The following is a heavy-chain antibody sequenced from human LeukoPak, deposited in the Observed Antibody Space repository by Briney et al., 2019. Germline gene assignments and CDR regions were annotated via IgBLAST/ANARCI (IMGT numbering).Heavy chain of an antibody. CDR2: IYYSGST. CDR1: GGSISSYY. Sequence: SETLSLTCTVSGGSISSYYWSWIRQPPGKGLEWIGYIYYSGSTNYNPSLKSRVTISVDTSKNPFSLKRTSLTAADTAVYYCGRHFGYGNNWFYPWGQGTLVTVSS. D-gene: IGHD5-18*01. J-gene: IGHJ5*02. CDR3: GRHFGYGNNWFYP. V-gene: IGHV4-59*08.